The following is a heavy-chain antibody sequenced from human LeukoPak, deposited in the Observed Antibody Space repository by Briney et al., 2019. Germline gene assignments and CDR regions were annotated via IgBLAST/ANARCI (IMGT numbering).Heavy chain of an antibody. CDR1: GGSISSSSYY. V-gene: IGHV4-39*07. J-gene: IGHJ4*02. CDR2: IYYSGST. CDR3: ARDPSRGGEYYDSSGYYV. Sequence: KPSETLSLTCTVSGGSISSSSYYWGWIRQPPGKGLEWIGSIYYSGSTYYNPSLKSRVTISVDTSKNQFSLKLSSVTAADTAVYYCARDPSRGGEYYDSSGYYVWGQGTLVTVSS. D-gene: IGHD3-22*01.